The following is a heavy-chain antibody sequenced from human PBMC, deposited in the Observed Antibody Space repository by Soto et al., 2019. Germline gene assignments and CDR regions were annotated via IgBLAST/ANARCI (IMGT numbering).Heavy chain of an antibody. CDR2: ISYDGSNK. Sequence: QVQLVESGGGVVQPGRSLRLSCAASGFTFSSYGMHWVRQAPGKGLEWVAVISYDGSNKYCADSVKGRFTISRDNSKNTLYLQMNSLRAEDTAVYYCAKDALPPIYGDYYYYYGMDVWGQGTTVTVSS. CDR3: AKDALPPIYGDYYYYYGMDV. J-gene: IGHJ6*02. D-gene: IGHD4-17*01. V-gene: IGHV3-30*18. CDR1: GFTFSSYG.